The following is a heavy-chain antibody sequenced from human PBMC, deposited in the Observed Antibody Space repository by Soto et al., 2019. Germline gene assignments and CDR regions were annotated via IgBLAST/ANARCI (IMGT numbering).Heavy chain of an antibody. CDR2: IIPLFGTA. CDR3: AREGYGDYGKPFDY. J-gene: IGHJ4*02. D-gene: IGHD4-17*01. CDR1: GGTFSSYT. V-gene: IGHV1-69*01. Sequence: QVQLVQSGAEVKKPGSSVKVSCKASGGTFSSYTISWVQPAPGQVLQWMGGIIPLFGTANYAQKFKGSVTITADESTNTANIQLSSLRSEDTAEYYCAREGYGDYGKPFDYWGQGTLVTASS.